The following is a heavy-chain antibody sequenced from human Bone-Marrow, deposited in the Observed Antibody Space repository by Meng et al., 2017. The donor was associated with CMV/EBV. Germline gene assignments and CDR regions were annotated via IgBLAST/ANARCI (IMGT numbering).Heavy chain of an antibody. CDR3: ARESAVDGDYALDY. J-gene: IGHJ4*02. CDR1: GYTFTSYG. V-gene: IGHV1-18*01. CDR2: ISAYNGNT. Sequence: ASVKVSCKASGYTFTSYGISWVRQAPGQGLEWMGWISAYNGNTNYAQKLQGRVTMTTDTSTSTAYMELRSLRSDDTAVYYCARESAVDGDYALDYWGQGTLVTVSS. D-gene: IGHD4-17*01.